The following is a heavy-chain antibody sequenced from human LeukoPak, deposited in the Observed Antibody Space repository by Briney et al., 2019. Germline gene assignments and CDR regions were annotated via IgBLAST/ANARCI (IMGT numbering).Heavy chain of an antibody. CDR2: ITDNGRNT. CDR1: GFTFSSYN. CDR3: ARSSGYSNGPPRDY. V-gene: IGHV3-64*01. J-gene: IGHJ4*02. D-gene: IGHD5-18*01. Sequence: GGSLRLSCAASGFTFSSYNMHWVRPAAGKGLAYVSAITDNGRNTYYSHSVKGRFTISRDNSKNTLYLQMGSLRPEDTGVYYCARSSGYSNGPPRDYWGQGTLVTVSS.